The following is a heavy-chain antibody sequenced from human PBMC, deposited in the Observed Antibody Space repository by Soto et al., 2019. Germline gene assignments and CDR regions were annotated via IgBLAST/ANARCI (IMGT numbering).Heavy chain of an antibody. D-gene: IGHD1-1*01. V-gene: IGHV3-7*04. CDR2: LNNDGDAT. J-gene: IGHJ4*02. Sequence: GGSLRLSCAVSGFTFSAYWMSWVRQAPGKGLEWVAVLNNDGDATFYVDSVRGRFTISRDNTKNSLYLQMNSLTVEDTAMYFCARGGGHNLEYWGQGALVTVSS. CDR1: GFTFSAYW. CDR3: ARGGGHNLEY.